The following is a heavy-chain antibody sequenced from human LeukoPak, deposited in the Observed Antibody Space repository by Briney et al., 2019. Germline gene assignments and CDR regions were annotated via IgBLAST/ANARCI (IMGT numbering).Heavy chain of an antibody. J-gene: IGHJ6*03. CDR1: GGSISNTSYY. CDR3: ARVLYGYSYGSDYYYYYMDV. CDR2: IYYSGST. Sequence: PSETLSLTCTVSGGSISNTSYYWGWIRRPPGKGLEWIGSIYYSGSTYYNPSLKSRVTISVDTSKNQFSLKLSSVTAADTAVYYCARVLYGYSYGSDYYYYYMDVWGKGTTVTVSS. V-gene: IGHV4-39*07. D-gene: IGHD5-18*01.